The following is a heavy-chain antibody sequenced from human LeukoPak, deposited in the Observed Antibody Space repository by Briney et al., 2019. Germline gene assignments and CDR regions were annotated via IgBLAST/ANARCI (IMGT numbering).Heavy chain of an antibody. CDR1: GFTFDDYG. J-gene: IGHJ3*02. CDR3: TRVAAGGKDAFDI. V-gene: IGHV3-20*04. Sequence: GGSLRLSCAASGFTFDDYGMSWVRQGPGKGLEWVSGINWNGGTTSYADSLKGRFTISRDNARNSLYLQMNSLRAGDTAVYYCTRVAAGGKDAFDIWGQGTMVTVSS. D-gene: IGHD6-13*01. CDR2: INWNGGTT.